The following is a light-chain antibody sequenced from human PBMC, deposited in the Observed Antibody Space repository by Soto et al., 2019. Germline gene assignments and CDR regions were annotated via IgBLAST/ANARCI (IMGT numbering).Light chain of an antibody. CDR2: GAS. J-gene: IGKJ2*01. CDR1: QSVLYNSNNKNH. V-gene: IGKV4-1*01. CDR3: QQYYSIPFT. Sequence: DFVMTQAPDSLAVSLGARATINCKSSQSVLYNSNNKNHLGWFQQKPGHPPKLLIYGASFRPSGVPGRFSGSGSGTDFTLTISSLQAEDVAVYYCQQYYSIPFTFGQGTKLEI.